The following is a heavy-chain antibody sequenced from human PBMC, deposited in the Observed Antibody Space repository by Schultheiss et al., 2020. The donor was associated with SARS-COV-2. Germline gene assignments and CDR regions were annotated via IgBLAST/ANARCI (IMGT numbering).Heavy chain of an antibody. V-gene: IGHV3-23*01. Sequence: GESLKISCAASGFTFSSYAMSWVRQAPGKGLEWVSAISGSGGSTYYADSVKGRFTISRDNSKNTLYLQMNSLRAEDTAVYYCARDLLGGYDFYSWVGGFDYWGQGTLVTVSS. CDR1: GFTFSSYA. D-gene: IGHD5-12*01. CDR3: ARDLLGGYDFYSWVGGFDY. CDR2: ISGSGGST. J-gene: IGHJ4*02.